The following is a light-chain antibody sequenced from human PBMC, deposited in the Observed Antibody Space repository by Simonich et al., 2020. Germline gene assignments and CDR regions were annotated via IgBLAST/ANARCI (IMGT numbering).Light chain of an antibody. Sequence: DIQMTQSPSSLSASVGDRVTITCRASQGISNSLAWYQQKPGKAPKLLLYAASRLESGVPSRFSGSGSGTDFTLTISSLEPEDFAVYYCQQRSNWPPYTFGQGTKLEIK. CDR1: QGISNS. CDR2: AAS. CDR3: QQRSNWPPYT. V-gene: IGKV1-NL1*01. J-gene: IGKJ2*01.